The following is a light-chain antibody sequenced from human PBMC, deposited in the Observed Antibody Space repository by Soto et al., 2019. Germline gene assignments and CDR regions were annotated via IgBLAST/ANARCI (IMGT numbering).Light chain of an antibody. CDR1: SSNVGTYHL. V-gene: IGLV2-23*01. Sequence: QSLLTQPASVSESPGQSITISCTGSSSNVGTYHLVSWYQQHPGKAPKLMIYEDTKRPSGVSNRFSGSKSGNTASLTIYGLQPEDEADYYCSSYEDTSASWVFGGGTKLTVL. CDR2: EDT. J-gene: IGLJ3*02. CDR3: SSYEDTSASWV.